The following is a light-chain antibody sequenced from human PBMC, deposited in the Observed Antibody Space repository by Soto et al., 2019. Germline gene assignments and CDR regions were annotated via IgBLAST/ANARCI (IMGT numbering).Light chain of an antibody. CDR3: QQYNNWPRT. J-gene: IGKJ1*01. Sequence: EIVWTHSRGTLSLSPLERASLSSSASQGASSSYLPWYQQKPGQAPRLLIYGASTRATGIPARFSGSGSGTEFTLTISSLQSEDFAVYYCQQYNNWPRTFGPGTKVDIK. CDR2: GAS. CDR1: QGASSSY. V-gene: IGKV3-15*01.